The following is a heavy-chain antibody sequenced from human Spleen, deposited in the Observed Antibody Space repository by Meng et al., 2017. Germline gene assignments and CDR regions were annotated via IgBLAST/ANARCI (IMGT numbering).Heavy chain of an antibody. CDR2: INTNTGNP. CDR1: GYTFTAYY. D-gene: IGHD1-26*01. CDR3: ARDGAY. J-gene: IGHJ4*02. V-gene: IGHV7-4-1*02. Sequence: GESLKISCAGSGYTFTAYYLNWVRQAPGQGLEWMGWINTNTGNPTYAQGFTGRFVFSLDTSVSTAYLQISSLKAEDTAVYYCARDGAYWGQGTLVTVSS.